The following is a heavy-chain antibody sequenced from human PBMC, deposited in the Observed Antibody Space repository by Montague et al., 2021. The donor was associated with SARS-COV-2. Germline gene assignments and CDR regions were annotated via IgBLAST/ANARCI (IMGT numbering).Heavy chain of an antibody. J-gene: IGHJ6*02. CDR1: GFKFDDYG. Sequence: SLRLSCAASGFKFDDYGMNWVRQPPGKGLEWVSGINWNGGATGYADSMEGRFTISRDNAKNSLYLQMNTLRADDTALYYCARGNGVTIFGVAAYGMDVWGQGTTVTVSS. CDR3: ARGNGVTIFGVAAYGMDV. V-gene: IGHV3-20*04. CDR2: INWNGGAT. D-gene: IGHD3-3*01.